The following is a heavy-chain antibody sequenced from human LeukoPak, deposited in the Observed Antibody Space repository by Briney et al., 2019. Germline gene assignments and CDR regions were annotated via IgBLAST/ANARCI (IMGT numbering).Heavy chain of an antibody. CDR3: ARRGVAVAGTRGEFDY. D-gene: IGHD6-19*01. Sequence: PSETLSLTCTVSGGSISSYYWSWIRQPPGKGLEWIGYIYYSGSTNYNPSLKSRVTISVDTSKNQFSLKLSSVTAADTAVYYCARRGVAVAGTRGEFDYWGQGTLVTVSS. V-gene: IGHV4-59*08. J-gene: IGHJ4*02. CDR1: GGSISSYY. CDR2: IYYSGST.